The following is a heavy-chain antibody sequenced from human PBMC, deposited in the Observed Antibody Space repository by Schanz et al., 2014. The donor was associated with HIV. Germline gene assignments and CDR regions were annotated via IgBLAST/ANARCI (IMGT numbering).Heavy chain of an antibody. Sequence: QVQLMQSGAEVKEPGASVKVSCKASGYTFSGHYLHWVRQAPGQGLEWMGWINPNSGGTNYAQKFQGRVTLTRDTSISTAYMELSRLRSDDTAVYFCTRVLQVAAAGDSWGQGTLVTVSS. V-gene: IGHV1-2*02. CDR1: GYTFSGHY. J-gene: IGHJ4*02. CDR3: TRVLQVAAAGDS. D-gene: IGHD6-13*01. CDR2: INPNSGGT.